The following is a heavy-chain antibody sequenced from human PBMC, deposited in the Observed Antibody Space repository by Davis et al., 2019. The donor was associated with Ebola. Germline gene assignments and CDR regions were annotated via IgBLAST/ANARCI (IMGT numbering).Heavy chain of an antibody. D-gene: IGHD3-3*01. V-gene: IGHV1-46*01. CDR2: INPSGGST. Sequence: AASVKVSCKASEYTFTSYYIHWVRQAPGQGLEWMGVINPSGGSTTYAQKFQGRITLTRDTSTSTVYMELSSLRSEDTAVYYCSTLRFSEVDYWGQGTLVTVSS. CDR1: EYTFTSYY. CDR3: STLRFSEVDY. J-gene: IGHJ4*02.